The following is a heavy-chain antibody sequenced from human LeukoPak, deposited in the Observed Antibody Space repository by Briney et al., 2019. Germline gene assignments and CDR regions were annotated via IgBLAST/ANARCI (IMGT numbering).Heavy chain of an antibody. CDR3: VRDLRLIGGSDWFDP. CDR1: GFLFSDYT. J-gene: IGHJ5*02. Sequence: PGGSLRLSCEASGFLFSDYTMNWVRQAPGKGLEWVSSVSYSGTYTFYADSVTGRFTISRDNAKNSLYLQMDNLRVDDSALYYCVRDLRLIGGSDWFDPWGQGTQVIVSS. CDR2: VSYSGTYT. V-gene: IGHV3-21*01. D-gene: IGHD2-15*01.